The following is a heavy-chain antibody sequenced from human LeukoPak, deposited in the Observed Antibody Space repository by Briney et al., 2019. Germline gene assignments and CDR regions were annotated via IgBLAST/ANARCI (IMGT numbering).Heavy chain of an antibody. D-gene: IGHD3-22*01. Sequence: EASVKVSCKVSGYTLTELSMHWVRQAPGKGLEWMGGFGPEDGETIYAQKFQGRVTMTEDTSTDTAYMELSSLRSEDTAVYYCATGNYYDSSDFDYWGQGTLVTVSS. J-gene: IGHJ4*02. CDR2: FGPEDGET. CDR3: ATGNYYDSSDFDY. CDR1: GYTLTELS. V-gene: IGHV1-24*01.